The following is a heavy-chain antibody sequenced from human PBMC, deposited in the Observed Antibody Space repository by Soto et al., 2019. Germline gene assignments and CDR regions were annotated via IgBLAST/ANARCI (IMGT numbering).Heavy chain of an antibody. Sequence: SQTLSLTCAVYGGSFSGYYWSWIRQPPGKGLEWIGEINHSGSTNYNPSLKSRVTISVDTSKNQFSLKLSSVTAADTAVYYCARLPLSIAARPSDYWGQGTLVTVSS. CDR2: INHSGST. CDR1: GGSFSGYY. CDR3: ARLPLSIAARPSDY. V-gene: IGHV4-34*01. J-gene: IGHJ4*02. D-gene: IGHD6-6*01.